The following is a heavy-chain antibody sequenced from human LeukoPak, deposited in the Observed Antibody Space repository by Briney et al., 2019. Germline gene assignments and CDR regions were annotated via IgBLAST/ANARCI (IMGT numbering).Heavy chain of an antibody. J-gene: IGHJ4*02. Sequence: GASVKVSCKASGYTFTSYFMHWVRQAPGQGLEWMGGIIPIFGTANYAQKFQGRVTITADESTSTAYMELSSLRSEDTAVYYCSYGETPFDYWGQGTLVTVSS. D-gene: IGHD4-17*01. CDR1: GYTFTSYF. CDR2: IIPIFGTA. V-gene: IGHV1-69*13. CDR3: SYGETPFDY.